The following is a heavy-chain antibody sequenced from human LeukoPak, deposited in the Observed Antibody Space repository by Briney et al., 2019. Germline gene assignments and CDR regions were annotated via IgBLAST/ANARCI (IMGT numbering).Heavy chain of an antibody. V-gene: IGHV5-51*01. D-gene: IGHD3-10*01. J-gene: IGHJ6*03. CDR1: GYSFTSYS. CDR3: ARHGRGYYMDV. Sequence: GESRNTSSQASGYSFTSYSIGWAPHLPGKGLGWMGIIYPVDSDTRYSPSFQGQVTISDYKSISSAYLQWSSLKASDTAMYYCARHGRGYYMDVWGKGTTVTVSS. CDR2: IYPVDSDT.